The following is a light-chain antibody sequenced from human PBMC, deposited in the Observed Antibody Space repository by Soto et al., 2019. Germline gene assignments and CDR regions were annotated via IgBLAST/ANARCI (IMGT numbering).Light chain of an antibody. CDR1: QDIRSD. V-gene: IGKV1-33*01. J-gene: IGKJ4*01. CDR3: QQYENLPLT. CDR2: DAS. Sequence: DIQLTQSPSSLSASVGDRVSITCQASQDIRSDLLWFQQKPGEAPKPLIFDASNLKTGVPSRFSGSGSGTHFTFTISSLQAEDVATYFCQQYENLPLTFGGGTKVVI.